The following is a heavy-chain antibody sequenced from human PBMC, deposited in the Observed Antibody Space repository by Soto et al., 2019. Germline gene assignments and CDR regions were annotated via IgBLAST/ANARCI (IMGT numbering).Heavy chain of an antibody. CDR2: VSWNSGTM. CDR1: CCSFDVDA. CDR3: AKGFCSSAKCYTYSYMDV. J-gene: IGHJ6*03. V-gene: IGHV3-9*01. Sequence: GVSRRISCAGSCCSFDVDAMRGVRRFPGKGLEWVSGVSWNSGTMGYGDSVKGRFTISRDNDKNSLYLQMNSLRAEDTAMYYCAKGFCSSAKCYTYSYMDVWGKGT. D-gene: IGHD2-2*02.